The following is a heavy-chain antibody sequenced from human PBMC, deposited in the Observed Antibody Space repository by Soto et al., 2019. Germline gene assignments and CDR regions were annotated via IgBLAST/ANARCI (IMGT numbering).Heavy chain of an antibody. Sequence: GGSLRLSCAASGFTFSSYSMNWVRQAPGKGLEWVSSISSSSSYIYYADSVKGRFTISRDNAKNSLYLQMNSLRAEDTAVYYCARVYYPESYYDFWSGYYTGGDYYYYYMDVWGKGTTVTVSS. V-gene: IGHV3-21*01. CDR1: GFTFSSYS. D-gene: IGHD3-3*01. CDR3: ARVYYPESYYDFWSGYYTGGDYYYYYMDV. CDR2: ISSSSSYI. J-gene: IGHJ6*03.